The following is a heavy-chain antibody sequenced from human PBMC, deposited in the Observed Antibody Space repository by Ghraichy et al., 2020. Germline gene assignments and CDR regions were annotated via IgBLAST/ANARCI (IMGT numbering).Heavy chain of an antibody. Sequence: GGSLRLSCAASGFTFNTYGMYWVRQAPGKGLEWVAVISYDGSHKSYADSVKGRFTISRDNAKDTLYLQMNSLRPEDTAVYYCAKGYCSSTSCHESVDHWGQGTLVTVSS. D-gene: IGHD2-2*01. V-gene: IGHV3-30*18. CDR3: AKGYCSSTSCHESVDH. CDR2: ISYDGSHK. CDR1: GFTFNTYG. J-gene: IGHJ4*02.